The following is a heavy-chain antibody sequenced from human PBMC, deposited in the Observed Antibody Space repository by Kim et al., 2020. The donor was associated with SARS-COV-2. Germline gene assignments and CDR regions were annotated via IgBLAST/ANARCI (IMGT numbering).Heavy chain of an antibody. CDR3: AKGSLFDW. Sequence: GGSLRLSCAASGFSFSTFEMSWGRQAPGKGLEWVSTISPNGAQTHYADAVKGRFTISRDNSQNTLYLQMNSLRVEDTATYFCAKGSLFDWWGQGTLLTVSS. CDR2: ISPNGAQT. D-gene: IGHD1-26*01. J-gene: IGHJ4*02. CDR1: GFSFSTFE. V-gene: IGHV3-23*01.